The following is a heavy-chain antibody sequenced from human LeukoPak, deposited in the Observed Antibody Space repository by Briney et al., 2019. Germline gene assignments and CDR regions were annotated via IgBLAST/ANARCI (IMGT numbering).Heavy chain of an antibody. V-gene: IGHV3-15*07. CDR2: IKSKADGGTI. J-gene: IGHJ4*02. CDR3: STLTSRGLSDS. D-gene: IGHD1-20*01. Sequence: GGSLRLSCAASGFTFSNAWMNWVRQAPGKGLEWVGRIKSKADGGTIDYAAPVKGRFTFSRDDSKNMLYLQMNSLKSEDTAVYYCSTLTSRGLSDSWGQGTLVTVSS. CDR1: GFTFSNAW.